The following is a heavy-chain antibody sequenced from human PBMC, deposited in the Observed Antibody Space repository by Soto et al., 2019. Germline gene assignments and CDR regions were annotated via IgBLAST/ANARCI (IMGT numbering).Heavy chain of an antibody. V-gene: IGHV1-18*01. CDR1: GYTFTSYG. CDR3: ARVGPYCSGGSCYYNGFDP. Sequence: ASVKVSCKASGYTFTSYGISWVRQAPGQGLEWMGWISAYNGNTNYAQKLQGRVTMTTDTSTSTAYMELRSLRSDDTAVYYCARVGPYCSGGSCYYNGFDPWGQGTMVTVS. J-gene: IGHJ5*02. D-gene: IGHD2-15*01. CDR2: ISAYNGNT.